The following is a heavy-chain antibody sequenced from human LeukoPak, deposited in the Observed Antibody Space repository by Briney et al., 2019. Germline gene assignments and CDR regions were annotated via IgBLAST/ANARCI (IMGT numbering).Heavy chain of an antibody. D-gene: IGHD5-24*01. CDR3: ARPRSGGYNYGDYYYYGMDV. V-gene: IGHV1-18*01. CDR1: GYTITSYG. J-gene: IGHJ6*02. Sequence: PGASVKVSCKASGYTITSYGISWVRQAPGQGLEWMGWISAYNGNTNYAQKLQGRVTMTTDTSTSTAYMELRSLRSDDTAVYYCARPRSGGYNYGDYYYYGMDVWGQGTTVTVSS. CDR2: ISAYNGNT.